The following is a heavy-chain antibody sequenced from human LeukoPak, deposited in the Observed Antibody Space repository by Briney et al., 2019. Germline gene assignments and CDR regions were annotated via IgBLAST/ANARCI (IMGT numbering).Heavy chain of an antibody. V-gene: IGHV3-74*01. CDR3: ARPRGAAAGTFGFDP. CDR2: INNDGSGT. Sequence: GGSLRLSCAASGFTFSSYWMHWVRQAPGKGLMWVSRINNDGSGTVYADSVEGRFTISRDNAKNTLYLQMNSLRADDTAVYYCARPRGAAAGTFGFDPWGQGTLVTVSS. J-gene: IGHJ5*02. D-gene: IGHD6-13*01. CDR1: GFTFSSYW.